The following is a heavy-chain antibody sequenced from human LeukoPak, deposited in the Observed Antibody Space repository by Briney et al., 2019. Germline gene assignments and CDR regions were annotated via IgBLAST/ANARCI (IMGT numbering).Heavy chain of an antibody. J-gene: IGHJ4*02. CDR3: ARDRVDIVASPFDY. V-gene: IGHV3-11*04. CDR1: GFTFSDYH. D-gene: IGHD5-12*01. CDR2: ISSSGSTI. Sequence: GGSLRLSCAASGFTFSDYHMSWIRQAPGKGLEWVSYISSSGSTISYADSVKGRFTISRDNAKNSLYLQINSLRAEDTAVYYYARDRVDIVASPFDYWGQGTLVTVSS.